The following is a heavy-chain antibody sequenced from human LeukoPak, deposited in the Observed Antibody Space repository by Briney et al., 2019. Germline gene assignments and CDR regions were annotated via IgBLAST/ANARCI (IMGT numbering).Heavy chain of an antibody. V-gene: IGHV4-59*08. Sequence: SDTLSLTCTVSGASMNNYYWSWIRQSPEKGLEWLGFVFSRGTTNLNPSFKSRLIMSIDTSKNQFSLRLSSVTAADTAVYFCARSWAAKWELPGQFDSWGQGRLVSVSS. J-gene: IGHJ4*02. CDR1: GASMNNYY. D-gene: IGHD1-26*01. CDR2: VFSRGTT. CDR3: ARSWAAKWELPGQFDS.